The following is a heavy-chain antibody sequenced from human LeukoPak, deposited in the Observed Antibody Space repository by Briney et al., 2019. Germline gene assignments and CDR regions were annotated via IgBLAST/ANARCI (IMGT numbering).Heavy chain of an antibody. CDR3: ARHNPYYYDSSDY. V-gene: IGHV4-59*08. D-gene: IGHD3-22*01. J-gene: IGHJ4*02. CDR1: GGSISSYY. CDR2: IYYSGST. Sequence: SETLSLTRTVSGGSISSYYWSWIRQPPGKGLEWIGYIYYSGSTNYNPSLKSRVTISVDTSKNQFSLKLSSVTAADTAVYYCARHNPYYYDSSDYWGQGTLVTVSS.